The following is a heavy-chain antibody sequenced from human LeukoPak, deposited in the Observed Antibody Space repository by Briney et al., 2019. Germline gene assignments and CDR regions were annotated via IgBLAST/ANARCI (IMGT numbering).Heavy chain of an antibody. CDR3: ARVGGGAVAGRGDFDY. J-gene: IGHJ4*02. D-gene: IGHD6-19*01. CDR1: GGSISSYY. Sequence: PSETLSLTCTVSGGSISSYYWSWIRQPAGKGLEWIGRIYTSGSTNYNPSLKCRVTMSVDTSKNQFSLKLSSVTAADTAVYYCARVGGGAVAGRGDFDYWGQGTLVTVSS. V-gene: IGHV4-4*07. CDR2: IYTSGST.